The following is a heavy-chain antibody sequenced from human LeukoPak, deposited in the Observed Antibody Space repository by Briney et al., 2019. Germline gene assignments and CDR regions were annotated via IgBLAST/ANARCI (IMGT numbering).Heavy chain of an antibody. J-gene: IGHJ4*02. CDR1: GGTFSSYA. CDR2: IIPIFGTA. CDR3: ASGRGSYNPSGFDY. Sequence: GASVKVSCKASGGTFSSYAISWVRQAPGQGLEWMGGIIPIFGTANYAQKFQGRVTITADESTSTAYMELSSLRSEDTAVYYCASGRGSYNPSGFDYWGQGALVTVSS. D-gene: IGHD1-26*01. V-gene: IGHV1-69*13.